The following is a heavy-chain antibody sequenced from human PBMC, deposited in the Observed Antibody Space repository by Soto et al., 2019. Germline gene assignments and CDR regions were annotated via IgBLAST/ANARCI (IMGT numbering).Heavy chain of an antibody. CDR1: GFSFSDSY. CDR3: ARDRGGYGPPDV. CDR2: ISGSSGYT. D-gene: IGHD3-10*01. J-gene: IGHJ6*02. V-gene: IGHV3-11*06. Sequence: VQLLESGGGLAQPGGSLRLSCAASGFSFSDSYMSWVRQAPGKGLEWVAYISGSSGYTGYADSVKGRFTISRDNAKNSLYLQMNSLRVEDTAVYYCARDRGGYGPPDVWGQGTTVTVSS.